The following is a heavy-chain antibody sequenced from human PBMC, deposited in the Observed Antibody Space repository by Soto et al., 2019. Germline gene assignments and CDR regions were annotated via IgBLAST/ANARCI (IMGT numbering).Heavy chain of an antibody. D-gene: IGHD2-2*01. CDR1: GYTFTCCS. CDR3: ARVGYCSSTSCYPGTYYYGMDV. CDR2: ITLYNGNT. V-gene: IGHV1-45*02. J-gene: IGHJ6*02. Sequence: ASVKVSCKASGYTFTCCSLHWLQQAPGQGLERMSWITLYNGNTNYAKKFQGRVTITADESTSTAYMELSSLRSEDTAVYYCARVGYCSSTSCYPGTYYYGMDVWGQGTTVTVSS.